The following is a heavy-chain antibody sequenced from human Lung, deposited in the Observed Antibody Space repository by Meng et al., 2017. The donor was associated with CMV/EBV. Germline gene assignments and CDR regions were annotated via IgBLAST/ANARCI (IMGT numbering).Heavy chain of an antibody. Sequence: QVQLRETGPALVKPSETLSLACAVSGDSITNHNWWAWVRQPPGKGLEWIGEIPHRGSSAYNPSLKSRVSMSIDKSKNQFSLKLTSVTAADTAVYHCLRRSGGSVWGQGTLVTVSS. J-gene: IGHJ1*01. CDR2: IPHRGSS. CDR3: LRRSGGSV. CDR1: GDSITNHNW. V-gene: IGHV4-4*02. D-gene: IGHD3-10*01.